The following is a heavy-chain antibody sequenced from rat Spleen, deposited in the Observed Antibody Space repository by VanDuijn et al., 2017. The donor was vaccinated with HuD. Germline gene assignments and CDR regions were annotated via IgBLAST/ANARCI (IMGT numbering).Heavy chain of an antibody. CDR3: ARSIRGSFDY. V-gene: IGHV3-3*01. J-gene: IGHJ2*01. CDR2: VNSAGST. CDR1: GHSITTSYR. D-gene: IGHD3-8*01. Sequence: EVQLQESGPGLVKPSQSLSLTCSVTGHSITTSYRWNWIRKFPGNKLEWLGYVNSAGSTNYNPSLKSRISITRDTSKNQFFLQVNSVTTEDTATYYCARSIRGSFDYWGQGVMVTVSS.